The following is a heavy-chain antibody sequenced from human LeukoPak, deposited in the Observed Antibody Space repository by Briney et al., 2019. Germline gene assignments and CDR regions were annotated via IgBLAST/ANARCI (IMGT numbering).Heavy chain of an antibody. Sequence: SETLSLTCAVYGGSFSGYYWSWIRQPPGKGLEWIGEINHSGSTYYNPSLKRRVTISVDTSKNQFSLKLSSVTAADTAVYYCARGLSGYSGHGYWGQGTLVTVSS. CDR2: INHSGST. D-gene: IGHD5-12*01. V-gene: IGHV4-34*01. CDR3: ARGLSGYSGHGY. CDR1: GGSFSGYY. J-gene: IGHJ4*02.